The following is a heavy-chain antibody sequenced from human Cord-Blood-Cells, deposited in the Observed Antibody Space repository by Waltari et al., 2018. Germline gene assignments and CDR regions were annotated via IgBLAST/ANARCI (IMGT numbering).Heavy chain of an antibody. J-gene: IGHJ3*02. V-gene: IGHV1-46*01. Sequence: QVQLVQSGAEVKKPGASVKVPCQASGYTFTISYMHMVQQAPGQGLEWMGIINPSGGSTSYAQKCQVRVTMTRDTSTSTVYMELSSLRSEDTAVYYCANLLGNDAFDIWGQGTMVTVSS. CDR3: ANLLGNDAFDI. D-gene: IGHD1-26*01. CDR1: GYTFTISY. CDR2: INPSGGST.